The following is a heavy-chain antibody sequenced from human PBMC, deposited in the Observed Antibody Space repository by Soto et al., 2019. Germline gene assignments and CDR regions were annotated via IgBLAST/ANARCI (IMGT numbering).Heavy chain of an antibody. D-gene: IGHD6-19*01. CDR3: ARDDYSSGWKPRLFDS. V-gene: IGHV3-21*06. CDR2: ISSSGRYI. CDR1: GFTFSDYN. Sequence: PVGSLRLSCAASGFTFSDYNMNWVRQAPGKGLEWVSFISSSGRYIYYADSMKGRLTISRDNAQNSVYLQMTSLTTEDTAVYYCARDDYSSGWKPRLFDSWGQGTLVTVSS. J-gene: IGHJ4*02.